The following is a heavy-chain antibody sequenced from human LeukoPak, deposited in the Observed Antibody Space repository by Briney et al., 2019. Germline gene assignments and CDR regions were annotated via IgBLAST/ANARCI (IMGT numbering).Heavy chain of an antibody. CDR3: ANEVRPNDY. CDR2: IDLSDKT. CDR1: GFTYSSHD. V-gene: IGHV3-23*01. Sequence: PGGYRRRSRSVSGFTYSSHDMTGVRQAGGRGLEWVSSIDLSDKTYYADSVKGRFTITRDNSRNTLFLQMDSLRAEDSAIYYCANEVRPNDYWGQGTLVTVSS. J-gene: IGHJ4*02. D-gene: IGHD2-2*01.